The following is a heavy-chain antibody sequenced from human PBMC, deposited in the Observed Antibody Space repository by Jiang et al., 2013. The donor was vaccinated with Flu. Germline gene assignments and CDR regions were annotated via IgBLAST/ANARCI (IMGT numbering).Heavy chain of an antibody. V-gene: IGHV3-23*01. Sequence: SYAMSWVRQASRKGLEWVSAISGSGGSTYYADSVKGRFTISRDNSKNTLYLQMNSLRAEDTAVYYCATTVTKIENDDYWGQGTLVTVSS. CDR3: ATTVTKIENDDY. D-gene: IGHD4-17*01. CDR2: ISGSGGST. CDR1: SYA. J-gene: IGHJ4*02.